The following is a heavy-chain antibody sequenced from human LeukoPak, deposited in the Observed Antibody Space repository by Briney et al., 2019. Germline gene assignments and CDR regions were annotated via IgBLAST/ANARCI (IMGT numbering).Heavy chain of an antibody. V-gene: IGHV3-21*01. CDR2: ISSSSSYI. CDR3: ARGIAVAGSSRRAFDI. D-gene: IGHD6-19*01. J-gene: IGHJ3*02. Sequence: PGGSLRLSCAASGFTFSSYSMNWVRQAPGKGLAWVSSISSSSSYIYYADSVKGRFTISRDNAKNSLYLQMNSLRAEDTAVYYCARGIAVAGSSRRAFDIWGQGTMVTVSS. CDR1: GFTFSSYS.